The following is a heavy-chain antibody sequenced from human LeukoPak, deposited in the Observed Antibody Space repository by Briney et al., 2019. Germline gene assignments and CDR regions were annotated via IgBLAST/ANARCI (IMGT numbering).Heavy chain of an antibody. CDR2: FYYGGNT. Sequence: SETLSLTCTVSGGSISNYYWNWIRQPPGKGLEWIGYFYYGGNTNYNPSLKSRVTISVDTSKNQFSLKLNSVTAADTAVYYCARGSGSYSFWGQGTLVTVSS. CDR1: GGSISNYY. CDR3: ARGSGSYSF. D-gene: IGHD1-26*01. J-gene: IGHJ4*02. V-gene: IGHV4-59*01.